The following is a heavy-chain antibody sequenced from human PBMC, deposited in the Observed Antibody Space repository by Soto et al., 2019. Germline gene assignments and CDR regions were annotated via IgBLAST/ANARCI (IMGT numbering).Heavy chain of an antibody. J-gene: IGHJ3*02. CDR2: IIPIFGTA. V-gene: IGHV1-69*13. CDR3: ARLNGNYAHLDAFDI. CDR1: GGTFSSYA. D-gene: IGHD4-17*01. Sequence: EASVKVSCKASGGTFSSYAISWVRQAPGQGLEWMGGIIPIFGTANYAQKFQGRVTITADESTSTAYMELSSLRSEDAAVYYCARLNGNYAHLDAFDIWGQGTMVTVS.